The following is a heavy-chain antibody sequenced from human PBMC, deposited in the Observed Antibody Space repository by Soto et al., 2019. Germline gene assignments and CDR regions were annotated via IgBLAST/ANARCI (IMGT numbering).Heavy chain of an antibody. CDR2: IYHSVST. J-gene: IGHJ4*02. Sequence: SETLCLTCAVAGGSSSSGGYSWSWIRQPPGKGLECIGYIYHSVSTYYNPSLKSRVTISVDRSKNQFSLKLSSVTAADTAVYYCARGPPLGFWGQGTLVTVSS. V-gene: IGHV4-30-2*01. CDR3: ARGPPLGF. CDR1: GGSSSSGGYS.